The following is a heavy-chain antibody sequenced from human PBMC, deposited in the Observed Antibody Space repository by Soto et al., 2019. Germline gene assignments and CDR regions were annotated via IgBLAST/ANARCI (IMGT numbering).Heavy chain of an antibody. CDR3: AKEGNGGSSLDS. D-gene: IGHD2-15*01. CDR1: GFKFDDYM. V-gene: IGHV3-43*01. J-gene: IGHJ5*01. CDR2: ISWDGGSI. Sequence: GGSLRLSCEASGFKFDDYMMHWVRQAPGKGLEWISLISWDGGSIDYADSIKGRFTVSRDNSKTSLYLHVDSLTSDDTAFYFCAKEGNGGSSLDSWGQGTLVTVSS.